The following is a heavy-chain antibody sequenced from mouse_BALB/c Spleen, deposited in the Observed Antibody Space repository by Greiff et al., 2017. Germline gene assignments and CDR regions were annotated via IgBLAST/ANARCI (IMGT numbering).Heavy chain of an antibody. CDR2: IYPYNGGT. J-gene: IGHJ2*01. D-gene: IGHD2-4*01. CDR1: GYTFTDYN. Sequence: VHVKQSGPELVKPGASVKISCKASGYTFTDYNMHWVKQSHGKSLEWIGYIYPYNGGTGYNQKFKSKATLTVDNSSSTAYMELRSLTSEDSAVYYCARAITTGGFDYWGQGTTLTVSS. CDR3: ARAITTGGFDY. V-gene: IGHV1S29*02.